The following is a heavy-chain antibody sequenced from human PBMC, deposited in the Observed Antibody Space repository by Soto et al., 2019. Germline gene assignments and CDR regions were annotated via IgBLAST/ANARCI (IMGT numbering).Heavy chain of an antibody. Sequence: PGESLKISCRTSGYKFTYPWIAWVRQMPGKGLEWMGIIFPSDSDTRYSPSFQCQVTISADRSTSTVFLQWASLKASDTAVYFCARKDKSGYFNWFDPWGQGTLVTVSS. CDR3: ARKDKSGYFNWFDP. CDR2: IFPSDSDT. D-gene: IGHD3-22*01. CDR1: GYKFTYPW. J-gene: IGHJ5*02. V-gene: IGHV5-51*01.